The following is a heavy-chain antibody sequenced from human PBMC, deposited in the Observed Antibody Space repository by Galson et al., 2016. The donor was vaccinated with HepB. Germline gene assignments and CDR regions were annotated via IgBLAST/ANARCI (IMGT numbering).Heavy chain of an antibody. CDR2: IYSGGWT. V-gene: IGHV3-53*01. D-gene: IGHD7-27*01. CDR1: GFSVSDNY. Sequence: SLRLSCAASGFSVSDNYMSWVRQAPGKGLEWVSVIYSGGWTYYADSVKGRFTISRDNSKNIVYLQTNSLTAEDTAVYYCARVNWGPFAFWGQGSLVTVSS. CDR3: ARVNWGPFAF. J-gene: IGHJ4*02.